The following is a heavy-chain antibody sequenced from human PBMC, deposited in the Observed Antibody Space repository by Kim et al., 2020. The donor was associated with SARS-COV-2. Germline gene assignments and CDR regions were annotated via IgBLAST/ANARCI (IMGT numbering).Heavy chain of an antibody. D-gene: IGHD3-22*01. CDR1: GYTFTSHY. V-gene: IGHV1-46*01. Sequence: ASVKVSCKASGYTFTSHYMHWVRQAPGQGLEWMGTINPNGGSTNYAQQFQGRVTMTRDTSTSTVYMELSSLRSGDTAVYYCARDSSEAVGVADPWGQGTLITVSS. CDR2: INPNGGST. J-gene: IGHJ5*02. CDR3: ARDSSEAVGVADP.